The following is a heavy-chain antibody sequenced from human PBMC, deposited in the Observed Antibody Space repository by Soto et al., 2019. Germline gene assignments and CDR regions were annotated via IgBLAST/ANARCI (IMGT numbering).Heavy chain of an antibody. Sequence: GGSLRLSCAGSGFTFSTYAMNWVRQAPGKGLEWVSTISGSGGTTYYAGSVKGRFTISRDNSKNTLYLQMNSLRAEDTAVYYCAKARKWSDFDYWGQGTLVTVSS. D-gene: IGHD2-15*01. CDR3: AKARKWSDFDY. CDR2: ISGSGGTT. V-gene: IGHV3-23*01. J-gene: IGHJ4*02. CDR1: GFTFSTYA.